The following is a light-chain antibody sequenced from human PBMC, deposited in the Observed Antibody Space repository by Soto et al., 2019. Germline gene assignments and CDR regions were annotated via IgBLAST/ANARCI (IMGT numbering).Light chain of an antibody. J-gene: IGKJ2*01. CDR3: QQRSNWPPEFT. CDR2: DAF. Sequence: EIVLTQSPAYLSLSPAERVTLSCRASQSVTTYLAWYQQKRGQAPRLLIYDAFNRATGIPDRFRGGGSGTDFTLSISSLEPEDSAVYYCQQRSNWPPEFTFGQGTTLDIK. CDR1: QSVTTY. V-gene: IGKV3-11*01.